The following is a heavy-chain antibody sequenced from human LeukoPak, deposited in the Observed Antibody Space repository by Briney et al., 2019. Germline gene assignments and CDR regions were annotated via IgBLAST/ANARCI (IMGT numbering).Heavy chain of an antibody. V-gene: IGHV1-18*01. Sequence: GGSVKASCKASGYTFTTYGISWVRQAPGQGLEWMGWITTYSGNTSYAQKLQGRVTMTRDTSISTVYMELSSLTSDDTAVYYCARDRIAAADTARWFDPWGQGTLVTVSS. CDR1: GYTFTTYG. CDR3: ARDRIAAADTARWFDP. CDR2: ITTYSGNT. J-gene: IGHJ5*02. D-gene: IGHD6-13*01.